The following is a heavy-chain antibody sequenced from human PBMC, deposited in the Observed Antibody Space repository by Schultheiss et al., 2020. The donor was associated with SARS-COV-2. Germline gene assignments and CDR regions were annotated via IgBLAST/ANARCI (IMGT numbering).Heavy chain of an antibody. D-gene: IGHD6-6*01. Sequence: SETLSLTCTVSGGSISSYYWSWIRQPPGKGLEWIGYIYYSGSTYYNPSLKSRVTISVDKSKNQFSLKLSSVTAADTAVYYCARYSTSRREPYYGMDVWGQGTTVTVSS. CDR3: ARYSTSRREPYYGMDV. CDR1: GGSISSYY. J-gene: IGHJ6*02. CDR2: IYYSGST. V-gene: IGHV4-59*12.